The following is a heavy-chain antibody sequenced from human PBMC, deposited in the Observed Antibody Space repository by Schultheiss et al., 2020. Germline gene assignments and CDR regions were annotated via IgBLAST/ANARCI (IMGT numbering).Heavy chain of an antibody. CDR2: IYYSGSS. Sequence: SETLSLTCTVSGGSISSGDYYWSWIRQPPGKGLEWIGYIYYSGSSKYNPSLKSRVTISIDTSEKQFSLKLSSMTAADTAVYYCARGRGTRNRISVSGVVTTPYFDYWGQGILVTVSS. V-gene: IGHV4-61*08. J-gene: IGHJ4*02. CDR1: GGSISSGDYY. D-gene: IGHD3-3*01. CDR3: ARGRGTRNRISVSGVVTTPYFDY.